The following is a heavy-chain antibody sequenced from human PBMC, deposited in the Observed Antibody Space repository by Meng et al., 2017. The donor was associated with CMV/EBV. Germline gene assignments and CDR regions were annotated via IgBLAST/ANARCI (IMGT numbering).Heavy chain of an antibody. V-gene: IGHV1-69*01. CDR1: GYTFTGYY. J-gene: IGHJ4*02. Sequence: QVQLVQSGAEVKKPGASVKVSCKASGYTFTGYYMHWVRQAPGQGLEWMGGIIPIFGTANYAQKFQGRVTITADESTSTAYMELSSLRSEDTAVYYCARMPRDGYNYINYWGQGTLVTVSS. CDR3: ARMPRDGYNYINY. CDR2: IIPIFGTA. D-gene: IGHD5-24*01.